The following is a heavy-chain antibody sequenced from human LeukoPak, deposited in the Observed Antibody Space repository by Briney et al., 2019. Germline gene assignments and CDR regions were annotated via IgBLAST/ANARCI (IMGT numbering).Heavy chain of an antibody. J-gene: IGHJ5*02. CDR3: ARDQYYDSKGWFDP. V-gene: IGHV1-2*02. Sequence: ASVKVSCKASGYTFTGYYMHWVRQAPGQGLEWMGWINPNSGGTNYAQKFQGRVTMTRDTSISTAYMELSRLRSDDTAVYYCARDQYYDSKGWFDPWGQGTLVTVYS. CDR2: INPNSGGT. D-gene: IGHD3-16*01. CDR1: GYTFTGYY.